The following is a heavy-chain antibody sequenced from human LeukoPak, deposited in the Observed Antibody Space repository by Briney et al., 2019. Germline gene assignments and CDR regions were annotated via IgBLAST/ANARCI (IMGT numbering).Heavy chain of an antibody. CDR2: IFYSGST. CDR3: ARLFSRDSSGYYRWPGDPNRSNWYFDL. J-gene: IGHJ2*01. CDR1: GGSISTSNHY. D-gene: IGHD3-22*01. V-gene: IGHV4-39*01. Sequence: SETLSLTCTVSGGSISTSNHYWGWIRQPPGKGLEWIGNIFYSGSTYYSPSLKSRVTISVDTSKNQFSLKLSSVTAADTAVYYCARLFSRDSSGYYRWPGDPNRSNWYFDLWGRGTLVTVSS.